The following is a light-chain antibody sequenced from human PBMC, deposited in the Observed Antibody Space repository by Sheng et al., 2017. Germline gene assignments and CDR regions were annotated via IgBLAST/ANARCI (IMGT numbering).Light chain of an antibody. CDR3: CSYVSSSSYV. Sequence: QSALTQPASVSGSPGQSITISCTETSGHVETYNLVSWYQQHPGEVPKLIIYEGYKRPSGVSFRFSGSKSGNTASLTISGLQAEDEADYYCCSYVSSSSYVFGTGTKVTVL. J-gene: IGLJ1*01. CDR2: EGY. CDR1: SGHVETYNL. V-gene: IGLV2-23*01.